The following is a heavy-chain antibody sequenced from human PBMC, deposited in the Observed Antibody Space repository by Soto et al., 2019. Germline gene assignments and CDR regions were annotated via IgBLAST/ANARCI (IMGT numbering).Heavy chain of an antibody. CDR2: INHSGST. CDR3: SIVRSSRVGYFDY. Sequence: SETLSLTCAVYGGSFSGYYWSWIRQPPGKGLEWIGEINHSGSTNYNPSLKSRVTISVDTSKNQFSLKLSSVTAADTAVYYCSIVRSSRVGYFDYRGQRTLDTVSS. CDR1: GGSFSGYY. V-gene: IGHV4-34*01. J-gene: IGHJ4*02. D-gene: IGHD6-13*01.